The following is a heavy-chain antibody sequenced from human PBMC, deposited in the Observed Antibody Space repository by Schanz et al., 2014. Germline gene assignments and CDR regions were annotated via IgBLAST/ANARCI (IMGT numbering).Heavy chain of an antibody. J-gene: IGHJ6*02. CDR1: GGSISSYY. CDR3: TRGNALDV. CDR2: IYYTART. V-gene: IGHV4-59*01. D-gene: IGHD1-1*01. Sequence: QVQLQESGPGLVKPSESLSLTCTVSGGSISSYYWSWIRQPPGKGLEWIGYIYYTARTNYNPSLRSRVTIAADTSKSQFSLKLTSVTAADSAVYFCTRGNALDVWGQGTTVTVSS.